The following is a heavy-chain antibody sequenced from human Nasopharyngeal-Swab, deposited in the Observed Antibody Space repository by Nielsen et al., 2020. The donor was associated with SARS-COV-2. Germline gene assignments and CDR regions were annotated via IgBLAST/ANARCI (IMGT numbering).Heavy chain of an antibody. CDR3: ARAKASGSLKYYGMDV. J-gene: IGHJ6*02. Sequence: GESLKISCAASGFTFSSYSMNWVRQAPGKGLEWVSSISSSSSYIYYADSVKGRFTISRDNAKNSLYPQMNSLRAEDTAVYYCARAKASGSLKYYGMDVWGQGTTVTVSS. D-gene: IGHD1-26*01. V-gene: IGHV3-21*01. CDR2: ISSSSSYI. CDR1: GFTFSSYS.